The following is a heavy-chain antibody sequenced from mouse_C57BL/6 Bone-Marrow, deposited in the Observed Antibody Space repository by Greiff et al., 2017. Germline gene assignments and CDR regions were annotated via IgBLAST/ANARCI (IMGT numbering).Heavy chain of an antibody. CDR1: GYTFTSYW. CDR3: ARGGGFDY. V-gene: IGHV1-52*01. CDR2: IDPSDSET. J-gene: IGHJ2*01. Sequence: QVQLQQPGAELVRPGSSVKLSCTASGYTFTSYWMHWVKQRPIQGLEWIGNIDPSDSETHYNQKFKDKATLTVDKSSSTAYMQLSSLTSEVSAVYYCARGGGFDYWGQGTTLTVSS.